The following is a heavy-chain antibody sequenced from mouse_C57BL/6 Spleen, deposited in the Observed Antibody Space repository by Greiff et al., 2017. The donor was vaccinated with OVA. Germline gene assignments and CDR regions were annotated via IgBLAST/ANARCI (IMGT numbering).Heavy chain of an antibody. D-gene: IGHD2-3*01. Sequence: VQLQQSGTELVKPGASVKLSCKASGYTFTSYWMHWVKQRPGQGLEWIGNINPSNGGTNYNEKFKSKATLTVDKSSSTAYMQLSSLTSEDSAVYYCASSIYDGYPAWFAYWGQGTLVTVSA. J-gene: IGHJ3*01. V-gene: IGHV1-53*01. CDR2: INPSNGGT. CDR1: GYTFTSYW. CDR3: ASSIYDGYPAWFAY.